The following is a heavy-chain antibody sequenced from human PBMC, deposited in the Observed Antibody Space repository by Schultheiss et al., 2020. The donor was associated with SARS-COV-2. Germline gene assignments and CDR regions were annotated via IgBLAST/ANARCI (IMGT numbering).Heavy chain of an antibody. D-gene: IGHD2-21*02. CDR1: GFTFSSYA. J-gene: IGHJ3*02. CDR3: ARARLPSYCGGDCYSGVLAFDI. V-gene: IGHV3-30-3*01. Sequence: GGSLRLSCAASGFTFSSYAMHWVRQAPGKGLEWVAVISYDGSNKYYADSVKGRFTISRDNSKNTLYLQMNSLRAEDTAVYYCARARLPSYCGGDCYSGVLAFDIWGQGTMVTVSS. CDR2: ISYDGSNK.